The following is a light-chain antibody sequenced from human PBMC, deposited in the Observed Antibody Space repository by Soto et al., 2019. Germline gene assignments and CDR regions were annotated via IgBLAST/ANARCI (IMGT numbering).Light chain of an antibody. V-gene: IGLV2-14*02. Sequence: QSVLTQPASVSGSPGQSITISCTGTSSDIGNYNLVSWYQQHPGKAPKLMIHEDSKRPSGVSNRFSGSKSGNTASLTISGLRTEDEADYYCSSYTSRSTLVFGTGTKLTVL. CDR3: SSYTSRSTLV. CDR2: EDS. J-gene: IGLJ1*01. CDR1: SSDIGNYNL.